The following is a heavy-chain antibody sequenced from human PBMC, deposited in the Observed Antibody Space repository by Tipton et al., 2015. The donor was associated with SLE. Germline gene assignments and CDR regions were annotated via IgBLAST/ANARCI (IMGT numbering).Heavy chain of an antibody. CDR2: IFTIGTT. Sequence: TLSLTCTVSGGSIRSGSHYWTWIRQPAGTGLEWIGRIFTIGTTSYNPSLKSRVTISLDTSKNQFSLKLSSVTAADTAVYYCARTEVGGYSHDAFDLWGHGTMVTVSS. D-gene: IGHD6-25*01. CDR3: ARTEVGGYSHDAFDL. V-gene: IGHV4-61*02. CDR1: GGSIRSGSHY. J-gene: IGHJ3*01.